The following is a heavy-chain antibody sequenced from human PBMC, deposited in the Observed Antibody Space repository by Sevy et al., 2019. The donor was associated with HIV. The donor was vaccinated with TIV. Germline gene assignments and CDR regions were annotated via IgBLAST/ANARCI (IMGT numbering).Heavy chain of an antibody. CDR3: ARRFLAAAGDAFDI. D-gene: IGHD6-13*01. CDR1: GGSISSSSYY. V-gene: IGHV4-39*01. CDR2: IYYTGST. J-gene: IGHJ3*02. Sequence: SETLSLTCTVSGGSISSSSYYWGWIRQPPGKGLEWIGSIYYTGSTYYNPSLKSRVTISVNTSKNQFSLKLSPVTAADTAVYYCARRFLAAAGDAFDIWGQGTMVTVSS.